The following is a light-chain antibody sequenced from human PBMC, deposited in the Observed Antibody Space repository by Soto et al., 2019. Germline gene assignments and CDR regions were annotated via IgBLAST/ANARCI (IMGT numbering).Light chain of an antibody. J-gene: IGKJ4*01. CDR2: ASS. CDR1: QNIAGY. Sequence: DVQMTQSPSSLSASVGDRVTITCRASQNIAGYLNWYQQKPGTAPKLLTYASSRLQSGVPSRFSGSGSGTDFTLAISSLQPEDFATYYCQQSYSVPRTFGGGTKVE. V-gene: IGKV1-39*01. CDR3: QQSYSVPRT.